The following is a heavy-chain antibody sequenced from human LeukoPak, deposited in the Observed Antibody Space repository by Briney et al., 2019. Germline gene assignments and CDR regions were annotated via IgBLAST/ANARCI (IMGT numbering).Heavy chain of an antibody. J-gene: IGHJ4*02. Sequence: PGRSLRLTCAASGFTFSSYGMHWVRQAPGKGLEWVAFIRYDGSNKYYADSVKGRFTISRDNSKNTLYLQMNSLRAEDTAVYYCAKDDSWLKSWYFDYWGQGTLVTVSS. CDR2: IRYDGSNK. V-gene: IGHV3-30*02. CDR3: AKDDSWLKSWYFDY. CDR1: GFTFSSYG. D-gene: IGHD2-8*02.